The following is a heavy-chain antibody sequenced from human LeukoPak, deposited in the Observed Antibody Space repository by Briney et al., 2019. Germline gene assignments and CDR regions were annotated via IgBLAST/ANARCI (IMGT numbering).Heavy chain of an antibody. V-gene: IGHV4-30-2*01. J-gene: IGHJ3*02. CDR2: IYHSGSA. CDR1: GGSISYSGYS. D-gene: IGHD2-15*01. Sequence: SQTLSLTCAVSGGSISYSGYSWSWIRQPPGKGLEWIGYIYHSGSAYYNPSLNSRVTISVDRSKNQFSLKLSSATAADTAVYYCARAGDLIVVAMGAFDIWGQGTMVTVSS. CDR3: ARAGDLIVVAMGAFDI.